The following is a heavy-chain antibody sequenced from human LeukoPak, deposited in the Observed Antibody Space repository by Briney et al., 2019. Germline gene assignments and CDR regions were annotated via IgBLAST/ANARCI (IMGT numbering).Heavy chain of an antibody. CDR2: ISYDGSNK. CDR1: GFTFSSYG. D-gene: IGHD6-6*01. J-gene: IGHJ4*02. Sequence: GGSLRLSCAASGFTFSSYGMHWVRQAPGKGLEWVAVISYDGSNKYYADSVKGRFTISRDNAKNSLFLQMNSLRAEDTAVYYCARGPNSNWSGLDFWGQGTLLTVSS. CDR3: ARGPNSNWSGLDF. V-gene: IGHV3-30*03.